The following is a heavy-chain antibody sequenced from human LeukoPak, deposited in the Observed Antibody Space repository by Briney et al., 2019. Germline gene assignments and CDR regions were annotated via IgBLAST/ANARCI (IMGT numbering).Heavy chain of an antibody. CDR3: ARPLGYCSSTSCYRGWFDP. D-gene: IGHD2-2*01. CDR1: GYTFTSYG. CDR2: ISAYNGNT. J-gene: IGHJ5*02. V-gene: IGHV1-18*01. Sequence: ASVKVSCTASGYTFTSYGISWVRQAPGQGLEWMGWISAYNGNTNYAQKLQGRVTMTTDTSTSTAYMELRSLRSDDTAVYYCARPLGYCSSTSCYRGWFDPWGQGTLVTVSS.